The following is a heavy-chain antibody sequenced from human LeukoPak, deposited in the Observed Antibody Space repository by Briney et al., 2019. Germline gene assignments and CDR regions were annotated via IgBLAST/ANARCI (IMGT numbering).Heavy chain of an antibody. Sequence: GGSLRLSCAASGFTFSSYGMHWVHQAPGKGLEWVAFIRYGGSNKYYADSVKGRFTISRDNAKNTLYLQMNSRRAEDTAVYYCANQRNDYVWGSYRYQPRGFDSWGQGTLVTVSS. CDR3: ANQRNDYVWGSYRYQPRGFDS. CDR2: IRYGGSNK. D-gene: IGHD3-16*02. CDR1: GFTFSSYG. V-gene: IGHV3-30*02. J-gene: IGHJ4*02.